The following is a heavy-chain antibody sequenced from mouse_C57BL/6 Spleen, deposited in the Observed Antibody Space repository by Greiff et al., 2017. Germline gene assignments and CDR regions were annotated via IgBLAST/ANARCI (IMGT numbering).Heavy chain of an antibody. J-gene: IGHJ4*01. CDR2: IWSGGST. V-gene: IGHV2-2*01. CDR3: ARDLYSKGAMDY. D-gene: IGHD2-5*01. CDR1: GFSLTSYG. Sequence: VQLQESGPGLVQPSQSLSITCTVSGFSLTSYGVHWVRPSPGKGLEWLGVIWSGGSTDYNAAFISRLSISKDNSKSQVFFKMNSLQADDTAIYYCARDLYSKGAMDYWGQGTSVTVSS.